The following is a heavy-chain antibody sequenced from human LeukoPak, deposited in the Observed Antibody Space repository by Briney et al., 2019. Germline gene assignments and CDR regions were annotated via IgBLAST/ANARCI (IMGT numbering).Heavy chain of an antibody. J-gene: IGHJ4*02. CDR1: GGSISSSSYY. D-gene: IGHD3-22*01. CDR2: IYYSGST. CDR3: ARASTMIAPSIDY. V-gene: IGHV4-39*07. Sequence: SETLSLTCTVSGGSISSSSYYWGWIRQPPGEGLEWIGSIYYSGSTYYNPSLKSRVTTSVDTSKNQFSLKLSSVTAADTAVYYCARASTMIAPSIDYWGQGTLVTVSS.